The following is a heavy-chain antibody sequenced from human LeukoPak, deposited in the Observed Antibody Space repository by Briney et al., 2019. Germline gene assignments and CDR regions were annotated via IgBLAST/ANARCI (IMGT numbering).Heavy chain of an antibody. Sequence: GVSLRLSCSASGFAFSAYAMHWVRQAPGKGLQYVSAISPTGDSTYYADSVKGRFSISRDNSKNTLYLQVSSLRPEDTAVYYCVPKGTEGYWGQGALVTVSS. CDR3: VPKGTEGY. V-gene: IGHV3-64D*06. CDR2: ISPTGDST. J-gene: IGHJ4*02. CDR1: GFAFSAYA.